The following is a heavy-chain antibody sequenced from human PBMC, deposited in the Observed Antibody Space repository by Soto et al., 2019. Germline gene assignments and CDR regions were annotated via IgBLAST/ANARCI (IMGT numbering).Heavy chain of an antibody. D-gene: IGHD2-21*02. CDR1: GFTFSSYG. V-gene: IGHV3-30*18. J-gene: IGHJ4*02. CDR3: AKAGIPYCGGDCYSVLDY. Sequence: PGGSLRLSCAASGFTFSSYGMHWVRQAPGKGLEWVAVISYDGSNKYYADSVKGRFTISRDNSKNTLYLQMNSLRAEDTAVYYCAKAGIPYCGGDCYSVLDYWGQGTLVTVSS. CDR2: ISYDGSNK.